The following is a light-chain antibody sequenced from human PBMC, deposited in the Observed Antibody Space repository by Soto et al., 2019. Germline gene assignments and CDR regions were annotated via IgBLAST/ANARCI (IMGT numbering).Light chain of an antibody. J-gene: IGLJ2*01. Sequence: QSVLTQPRSVSGSPGQSVTISCTGTNSDVGGDNFVSWSQQHPGKAPKLIIYDFSKRPSGVPDRFSGSKSGNTASLTISGLQAEDEADYYCCSYAGTYTHVVFGGGTKVTVL. CDR3: CSYAGTYTHVV. CDR1: NSDVGGDNF. CDR2: DFS. V-gene: IGLV2-11*01.